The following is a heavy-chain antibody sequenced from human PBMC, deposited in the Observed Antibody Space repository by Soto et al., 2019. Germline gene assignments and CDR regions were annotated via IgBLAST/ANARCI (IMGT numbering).Heavy chain of an antibody. CDR3: AKDRGITMVRGVISTRFNWFDP. J-gene: IGHJ5*02. D-gene: IGHD3-10*01. CDR1: GFTFSSYA. Sequence: GGSLRLSCAASGFTFSSYAMSWVRQAPGKGLEWVSAISGSGGSTYYADSVKGRFTISRDNSKNTLYLQMNSLRAEDTAVYYCAKDRGITMVRGVISTRFNWFDPWGQGT. CDR2: ISGSGGST. V-gene: IGHV3-23*01.